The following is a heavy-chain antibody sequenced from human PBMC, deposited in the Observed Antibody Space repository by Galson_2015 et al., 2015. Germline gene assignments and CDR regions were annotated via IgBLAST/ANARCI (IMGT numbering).Heavy chain of an antibody. D-gene: IGHD3-22*01. Sequence: SLRLSCAASGFTVSSNYMSWVRQAPGKGLEWVAVISYDGSNKYYADSVKGRFTISRDNSKNTLYLQMNSLRAEDTAVYYCARDLTYYYDSSGYSFDYWGQGTLVTVSS. J-gene: IGHJ4*02. CDR1: GFTVSSNY. CDR3: ARDLTYYYDSSGYSFDY. V-gene: IGHV3-30-3*01. CDR2: ISYDGSNK.